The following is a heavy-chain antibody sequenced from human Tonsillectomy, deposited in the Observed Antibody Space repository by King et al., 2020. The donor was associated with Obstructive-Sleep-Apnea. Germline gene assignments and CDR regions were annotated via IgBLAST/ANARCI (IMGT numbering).Heavy chain of an antibody. D-gene: IGHD3-9*01. CDR2: IYYRGRT. Sequence: QMQLQESGPGLVKPSETLSLTCTVSGGSISSSSYYWGWIRQPPGKGLEWIGSIYYRGRTYYNSSLKSRVIISVDTSKNQFSLKLSSVTAADTAVYYCARDLILTGYYSGDLDYWGQGTPVTVSS. CDR3: ARDLILTGYYSGDLDY. J-gene: IGHJ4*02. V-gene: IGHV4-39*07. CDR1: GGSISSSSYY.